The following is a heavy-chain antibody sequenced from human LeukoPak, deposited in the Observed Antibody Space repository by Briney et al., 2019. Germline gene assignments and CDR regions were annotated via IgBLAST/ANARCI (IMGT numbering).Heavy chain of an antibody. J-gene: IGHJ4*02. CDR1: GFTFSSYW. V-gene: IGHV3-7*01. Sequence: GGSLRLSCAASGFTFSSYWMNWVRQAPGKGLEWVANIKEDASEKYYVDSVKGRFTISRDNAKNSLYLQMNSLRVEDTAVYYCSRDPGMGIAAADHWGQGTLVTVSS. CDR3: SRDPGMGIAAADH. CDR2: IKEDASEK. D-gene: IGHD6-25*01.